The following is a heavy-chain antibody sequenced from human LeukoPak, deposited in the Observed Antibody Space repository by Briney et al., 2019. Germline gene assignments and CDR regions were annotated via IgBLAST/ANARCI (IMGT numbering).Heavy chain of an antibody. V-gene: IGHV1-46*01. Sequence: GASVKVSSKASGYTFASYYVHWVRQAPGQGLEWMGVINPGGGSTSYAQKLQGRVNMTRDTSTSTVYMELSSLRSEDTAVYYCARGDIDYWGQGTLVTVSS. CDR1: GYTFASYY. CDR2: INPGGGST. J-gene: IGHJ4*02. CDR3: ARGDIDY.